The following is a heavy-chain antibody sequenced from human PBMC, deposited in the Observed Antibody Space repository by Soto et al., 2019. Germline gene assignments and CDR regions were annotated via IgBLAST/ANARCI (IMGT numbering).Heavy chain of an antibody. Sequence: QVQLQESGPGLVKPSQTLSLTCTVSGDSITHGDCYWSWLRQLPGNGLEWIGYIYYSGTKYYNPSLKSRGSMSVDTSKNQVSLKLTSVTAADTAVYYCAREKEDDSGDYNAFDIWGQGTVVTVSS. J-gene: IGHJ3*02. V-gene: IGHV4-31*03. CDR3: AREKEDDSGDYNAFDI. CDR1: GDSITHGDCY. CDR2: IYYSGTK. D-gene: IGHD4-17*01.